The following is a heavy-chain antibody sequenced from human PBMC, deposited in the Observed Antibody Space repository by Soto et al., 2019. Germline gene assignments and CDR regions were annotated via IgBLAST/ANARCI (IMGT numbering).Heavy chain of an antibody. V-gene: IGHV4-31*03. D-gene: IGHD6-6*01. Sequence: QVQLQESGPGLVKPSQTLSLTCTVSGGSISSGGYYWSWIRQHPGKGLEWLGYIYYSGSIYYNPSLKSRVTILVGTSKNQFSLKLSSVTDADTAVYYCAREGSSSTDEYYSYMDVGGKCAKVTVSS. CDR1: GGSISSGGYY. CDR3: AREGSSSTDEYYSYMDV. CDR2: IYYSGSI. J-gene: IGHJ6*03.